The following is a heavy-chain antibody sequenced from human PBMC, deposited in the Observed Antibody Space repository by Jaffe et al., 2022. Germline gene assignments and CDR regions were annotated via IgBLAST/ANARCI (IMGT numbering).Heavy chain of an antibody. CDR2: IYSGGST. CDR1: GFTVSSTY. D-gene: IGHD3-9*01. CDR3: ARVLRYFDWLSPEQGAGYYMDV. V-gene: IGHV3-53*02. J-gene: IGHJ6*03. Sequence: EVQLVETGGGLIQPGGSLRLSCAASGFTVSSTYMSWVRQAPGKGLEWVSVIYSGGSTYYADSVKGRFTISRDNSKNTLYLQMNSLRAEDTAVYYCARVLRYFDWLSPEQGAGYYMDVWGKGTTVTVSS.